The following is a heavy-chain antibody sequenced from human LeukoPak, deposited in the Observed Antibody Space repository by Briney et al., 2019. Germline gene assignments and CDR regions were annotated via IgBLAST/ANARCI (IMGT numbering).Heavy chain of an antibody. V-gene: IGHV4-34*01. CDR2: INHSGST. CDR1: GGSFSGYY. J-gene: IGHJ4*02. D-gene: IGHD5-18*01. Sequence: SETLSLTCAVYGGSFSGYYWSWIRQPPGKGLEWIGEINHSGSTNYNPSLKSRVTISVDTSKNQFSLKLSSVTAADTAVYYCARGGYSYGYYYWGQGTLVTVSS. CDR3: ARGGYSYGYYY.